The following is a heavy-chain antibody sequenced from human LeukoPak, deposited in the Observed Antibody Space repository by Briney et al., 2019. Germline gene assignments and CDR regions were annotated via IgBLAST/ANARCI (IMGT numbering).Heavy chain of an antibody. CDR2: IYHSGST. D-gene: IGHD3-22*01. V-gene: IGHV4-38-2*02. Sequence: SETLSLTCTVSGYSISSGYYWGWIRQPPGKGLEWIGSIYHSGSTYYNPSLKSRVTISVDTSKNQFSLKLSSVTAADTAVYYCARDTYYYNSDTSWSDVFDIWGQGTMVTVSS. CDR1: GYSISSGYY. J-gene: IGHJ3*02. CDR3: ARDTYYYNSDTSWSDVFDI.